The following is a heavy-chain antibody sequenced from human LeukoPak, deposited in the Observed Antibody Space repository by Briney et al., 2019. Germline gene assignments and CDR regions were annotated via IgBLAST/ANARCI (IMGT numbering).Heavy chain of an antibody. J-gene: IGHJ4*02. CDR1: GFTFSSYA. D-gene: IGHD6-13*01. V-gene: IGHV4-34*01. Sequence: GSLRLSCAASGFTFSSYAMSWVRQPPGKGLEWIGEINHSGSTNYNPSLKSRVTISVDTSKNQFSLKLSSVTAADTAVYYCARGSVAAAGHDGGDYWGQGTLVTVSS. CDR2: INHSGST. CDR3: ARGSVAAAGHDGGDY.